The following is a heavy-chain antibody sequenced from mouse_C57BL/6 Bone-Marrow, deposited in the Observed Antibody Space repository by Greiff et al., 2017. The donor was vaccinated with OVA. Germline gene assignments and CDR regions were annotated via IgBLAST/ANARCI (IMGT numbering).Heavy chain of an antibody. D-gene: IGHD1-1*01. CDR3: ARPGYYGSFWYFDV. Sequence: EVHLVESGGGLVKPGGSLKLSCAASGFTFSDYGMHWVRQAPEKGLEWVAYISSGSSTIYYADTVKGRFTISRDNAQNTLFLQMTSLRSEDTAMYYCARPGYYGSFWYFDVWGTGTTVTVSS. CDR1: GFTFSDYG. V-gene: IGHV5-17*01. CDR2: ISSGSSTI. J-gene: IGHJ1*03.